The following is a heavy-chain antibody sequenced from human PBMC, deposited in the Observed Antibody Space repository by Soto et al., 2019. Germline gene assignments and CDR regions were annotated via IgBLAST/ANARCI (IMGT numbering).Heavy chain of an antibody. CDR1: GGSFSDYY. Sequence: SETLSLTCAVYGGSFSDYYWSWIRQPPGNGLEWIGEINHSGSTNYNPSLKSRVTISVDTSKNQFSLKLSSVTAADTAVYYCAREGRYYASGRFWWFDPWGQGTLVTVSS. V-gene: IGHV4-34*01. CDR2: INHSGST. CDR3: AREGRYYASGRFWWFDP. J-gene: IGHJ5*02. D-gene: IGHD3-10*01.